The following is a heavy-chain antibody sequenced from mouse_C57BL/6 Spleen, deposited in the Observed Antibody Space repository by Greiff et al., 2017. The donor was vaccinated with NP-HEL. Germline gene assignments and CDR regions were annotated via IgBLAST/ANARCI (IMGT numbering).Heavy chain of an antibody. Sequence: EVQLQQSGPELVKPGASVKIPCKASGYTFTDYNMDWVKQSHGKSLEWIGDINPNNGGTIYNQKFKGKATLTVDKSSSTAYMELRSLTSEDTAVYYCARSFLYYYGSSPFAYWGQGTLVTVSA. J-gene: IGHJ3*01. CDR2: INPNNGGT. D-gene: IGHD1-1*01. V-gene: IGHV1-18*01. CDR3: ARSFLYYYGSSPFAY. CDR1: GYTFTDYN.